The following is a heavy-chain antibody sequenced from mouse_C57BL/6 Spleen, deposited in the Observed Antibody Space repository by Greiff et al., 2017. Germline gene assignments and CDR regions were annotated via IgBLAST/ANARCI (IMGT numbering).Heavy chain of an antibody. D-gene: IGHD3-2*02. CDR1: GYTFTSYW. CDR2: IDPSDSET. V-gene: IGHV1-61*01. J-gene: IGHJ3*01. CDR3: AATDSAGYWFAY. Sequence: QVQLQQPGADLVRPGSSVNLSCKASGYTFTSYWMDWVKQRPGQGLDWIGNIDPSDSETHYNQTFKDKATLTVDKSSSTAYMQLSSLTSEDSAVYYCAATDSAGYWFAYWGQGTLVTVSA.